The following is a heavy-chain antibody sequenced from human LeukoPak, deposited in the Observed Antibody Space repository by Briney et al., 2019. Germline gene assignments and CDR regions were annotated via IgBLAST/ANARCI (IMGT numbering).Heavy chain of an antibody. D-gene: IGHD6-13*01. CDR3: ARPSIAAARIDALDI. CDR1: GYSISSGYY. J-gene: IGHJ3*02. V-gene: IGHV4-38-2*01. Sequence: SETLSLTCAVSGYSISSGYYWGWIRQPPGKGLEWIGSIYHSGSTYYNPSLKSRVTISVDTSKNQFSLKLSSVTAADTAVYYCARPSIAAARIDALDIWGQGTMVTVSS. CDR2: IYHSGST.